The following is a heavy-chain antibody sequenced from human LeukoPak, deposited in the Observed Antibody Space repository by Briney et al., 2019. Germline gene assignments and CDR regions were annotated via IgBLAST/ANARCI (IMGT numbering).Heavy chain of an antibody. V-gene: IGHV3-23*01. D-gene: IGHD3-3*01. J-gene: IGHJ4*02. Sequence: GGSLRLSCAASGFTFSSYAMSWVRQAPGKGLEWVSGISGSGDNTYYADSVKGRFTISRDNAKNSLYLQMNSLRAEDTAVYYCARDTPPATYYDFWSGYTIPPPFDYWGQGTLVTVSS. CDR2: ISGSGDNT. CDR1: GFTFSSYA. CDR3: ARDTPPATYYDFWSGYTIPPPFDY.